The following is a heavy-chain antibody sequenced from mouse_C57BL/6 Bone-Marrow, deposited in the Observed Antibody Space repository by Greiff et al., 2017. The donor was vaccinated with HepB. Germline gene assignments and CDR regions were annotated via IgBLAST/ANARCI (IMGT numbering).Heavy chain of an antibody. J-gene: IGHJ2*01. CDR2: INPNNGGT. V-gene: IGHV1-18*01. CDR3: ARGHSATVVAEYYFDY. D-gene: IGHD1-1*01. Sequence: EVQLQQSGPELVKPGASVKISCKASGYTFTDYNMDWVKQSHGKSLEWIGDINPNNGGTIYNQKFKGKATLTVDKSSSTAYMELRSLTSEDTAVYYCARGHSATVVAEYYFDYWGQGTTLTVSS. CDR1: GYTFTDYN.